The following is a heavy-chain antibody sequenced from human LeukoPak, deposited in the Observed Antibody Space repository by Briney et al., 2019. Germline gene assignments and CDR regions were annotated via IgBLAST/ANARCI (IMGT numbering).Heavy chain of an antibody. D-gene: IGHD3-9*01. CDR3: ARDDVLRYFDWLLPGFDY. J-gene: IGHJ4*02. Sequence: GGSLRLSCAASGFTFSDYYMSWIRQAPGKGLEWVSYISSSGSTIYYADSVKGRFTISRDNAKNSLYLQMNSLRAEDTAVYYCARDDVLRYFDWLLPGFDYWGQGTLVTVSS. CDR2: ISSSGSTI. V-gene: IGHV3-11*04. CDR1: GFTFSDYY.